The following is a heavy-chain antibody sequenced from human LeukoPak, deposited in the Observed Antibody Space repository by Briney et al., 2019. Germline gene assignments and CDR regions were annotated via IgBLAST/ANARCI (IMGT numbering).Heavy chain of an antibody. CDR2: IIHIFGTA. CDR1: GGTFSSYA. V-gene: IGHV1-69*13. CDR3: ARDLGSKVNV. Sequence: SVKVSCQASGGTFSSYAISWVRQAPGQGLEWMGGIIHIFGTANYAQKFQGRVTITADESTSTAYMELSSLRSEDTAVYDCARDLGSKVNVWGKGTTVTVSS. D-gene: IGHD3-10*01. J-gene: IGHJ6*04.